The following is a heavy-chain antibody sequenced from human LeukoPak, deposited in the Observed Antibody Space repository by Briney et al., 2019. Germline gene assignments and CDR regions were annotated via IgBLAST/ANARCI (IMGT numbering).Heavy chain of an antibody. J-gene: IGHJ4*02. CDR1: GFSFSSYP. CDR2: ISSDGNTE. Sequence: GGSLRLSCAAAGFSFSSYPMNWVRQAPGKGLEWVSHISSDGNTESYVDASRGRFTMSRDNDKNSLFLLINSLRVEDTAVYYCARDSVNGPFVISLDLWGQGALVTVSS. V-gene: IGHV3-48*03. CDR3: ARDSVNGPFVISLDL. D-gene: IGHD2-8*01.